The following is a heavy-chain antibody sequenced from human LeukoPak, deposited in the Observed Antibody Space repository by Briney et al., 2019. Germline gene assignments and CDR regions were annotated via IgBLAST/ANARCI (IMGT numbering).Heavy chain of an antibody. CDR1: GFTFSSYG. Sequence: GGSLRLSCAASGFTFSSYGMHWVRQAPGKGLEGVAVISYDGSNKYYADSVKGRFTISRDNSKNTLYLQMNSLRAEDTAVYYCAKDLGNGIAVAGLDYWGQGTLVTVSS. D-gene: IGHD6-19*01. V-gene: IGHV3-30*18. CDR3: AKDLGNGIAVAGLDY. J-gene: IGHJ4*02. CDR2: ISYDGSNK.